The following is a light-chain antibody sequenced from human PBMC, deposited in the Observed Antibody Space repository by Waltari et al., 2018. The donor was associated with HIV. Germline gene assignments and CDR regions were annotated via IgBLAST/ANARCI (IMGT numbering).Light chain of an antibody. Sequence: EIVLTQSPDFQSVTTRERVTITCRASQNTGTSLHWYQQKPNQSPRLLIKFASQSFSGVASRFSGSGSGTDVTLTSNSLEPEDAATYYCLQRITVPYTFGQGTKLEIK. CDR1: QNTGTS. CDR3: LQRITVPYT. CDR2: FAS. V-gene: IGKV6-21*01. J-gene: IGKJ2*01.